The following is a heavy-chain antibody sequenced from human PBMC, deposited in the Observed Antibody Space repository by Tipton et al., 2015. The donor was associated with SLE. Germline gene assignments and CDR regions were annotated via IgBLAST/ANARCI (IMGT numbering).Heavy chain of an antibody. Sequence: TLSLTCAVSGGSISSQYWSWIRQSPGTGLEWIGYIYSGGSTNYNPSLKSRVTISVDTSKNQFSLKLNSVTAADTAVYYCARHFPRHYDSRTYSEAFDIWGQGTMVTVSS. CDR1: GGSISSQY. CDR3: ARHFPRHYDSRTYSEAFDI. J-gene: IGHJ3*02. CDR2: IYSGGST. V-gene: IGHV4-59*08. D-gene: IGHD3-22*01.